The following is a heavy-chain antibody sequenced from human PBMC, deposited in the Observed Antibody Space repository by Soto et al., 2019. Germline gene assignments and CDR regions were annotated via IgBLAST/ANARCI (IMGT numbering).Heavy chain of an antibody. CDR1: GGTFSSYA. CDR2: IIPIFGTA. Sequence: SVKVSCKASGGTFSSYAISWVRQAPGQGLEWMGGIIPIFGTANYAQKFQGRVTITADESTSTAYMELSSLRSEDTAVYYCAREDDILTGSYDYWGQGTLVTVSS. V-gene: IGHV1-69*13. D-gene: IGHD3-9*01. CDR3: AREDDILTGSYDY. J-gene: IGHJ4*02.